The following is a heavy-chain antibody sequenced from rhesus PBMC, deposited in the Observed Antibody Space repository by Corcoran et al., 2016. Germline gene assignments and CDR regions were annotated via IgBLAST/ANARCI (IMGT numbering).Heavy chain of an antibody. CDR1: GYSISSNY. J-gene: IGHJ4*01. CDR3: TRDFDYDFDY. D-gene: IGHD3-40*01. Sequence: QVQLQESGPGLVKPSETLSLTCAVSGYSISSNYWSWIRQPPGKGLEWIGYIYGSEGNTNYNPSRKSRITISTDTSKNHFSLKLTSVTAADTAVYYCTRDFDYDFDYWGQGVLVTVSS. CDR2: IYGSEGNT. V-gene: IGHV4-160*01.